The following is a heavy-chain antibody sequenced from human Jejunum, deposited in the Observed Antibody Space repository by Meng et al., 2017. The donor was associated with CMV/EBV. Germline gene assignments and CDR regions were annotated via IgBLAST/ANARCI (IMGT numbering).Heavy chain of an antibody. CDR3: TLFRKWEHAFDI. J-gene: IGHJ3*02. V-gene: IGHV3-49*03. Sequence: SGFTFGDYAMSWLRQAPGKGLEWVVFIRTKGGTAEYAAPVKGRVTISRDDSKSIAYLQMNSLKTEDTAVYYCTLFRKWEHAFDIWGQGTMVTVSS. CDR1: GFTFGDYA. CDR2: IRTKGGTA. D-gene: IGHD1-26*01.